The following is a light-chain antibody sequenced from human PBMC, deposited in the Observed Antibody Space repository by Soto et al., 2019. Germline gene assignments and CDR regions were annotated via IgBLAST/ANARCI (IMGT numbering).Light chain of an antibody. Sequence: DIQMTQSPSTLSASVGDRVTITCRASQFITTWLAWYQQKPGKAPKLLIYKASSLESGVPSRFSGSGSGTECTLTITILQPDDFAIYYCQQYDSYPWTFGRGTKVEIK. CDR3: QQYDSYPWT. CDR2: KAS. CDR1: QFITTW. V-gene: IGKV1-5*03. J-gene: IGKJ1*01.